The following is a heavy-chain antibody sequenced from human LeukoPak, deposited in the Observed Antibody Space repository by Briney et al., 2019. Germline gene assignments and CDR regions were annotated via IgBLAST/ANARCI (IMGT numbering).Heavy chain of an antibody. V-gene: IGHV1-2*02. CDR1: GYTFTSYD. J-gene: IGHJ4*02. CDR2: INPNSGGT. D-gene: IGHD6-6*01. CDR3: ARDGDLYSSTSFDY. Sequence: ASVKVSCKASGYTFTSYDINWVRQATGQGLEWMGWINPNSGGTNYAQKFQGRVTMTRDTSISTAYMELSRLRSDDTAVYYCARDGDLYSSTSFDYWGQGTLVTVSS.